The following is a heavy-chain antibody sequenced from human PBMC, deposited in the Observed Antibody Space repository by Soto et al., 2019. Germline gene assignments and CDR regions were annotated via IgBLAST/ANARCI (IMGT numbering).Heavy chain of an antibody. J-gene: IGHJ6*02. CDR1: GYTFTSYD. Sequence: QVQLVQSGAEVKKPGASVKVSCKASGYTFTSYDINWVRQATGQGLEWMGWMNPKSGYTGYAEKFQGRVTMSRNTPTSTAYMELSSLRFEDTAVYYCARTAGDLVVWGQGTTVTVSS. CDR2: MNPKSGYT. CDR3: ARTAGDLVV. D-gene: IGHD2-21*01. V-gene: IGHV1-8*01.